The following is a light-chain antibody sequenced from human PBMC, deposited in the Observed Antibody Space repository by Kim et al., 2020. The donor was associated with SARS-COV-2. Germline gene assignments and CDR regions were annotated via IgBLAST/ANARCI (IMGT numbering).Light chain of an antibody. CDR2: DVS. J-gene: IGLJ1*01. V-gene: IGLV2-14*03. CDR1: SSDVGAYNY. CDR3: TSYTSSSTYV. Sequence: GPSIPSSCAGTSSDVGAYNYVSWYQQHPGQATKLLIYDVSDRPSGVSNRFSGSESGNTASLTISGLQAEDEADYYCTSYTSSSTYVFGTGTKVTVL.